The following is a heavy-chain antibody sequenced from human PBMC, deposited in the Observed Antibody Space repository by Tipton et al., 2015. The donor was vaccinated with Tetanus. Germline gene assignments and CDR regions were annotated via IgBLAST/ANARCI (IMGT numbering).Heavy chain of an antibody. CDR2: IYYSGST. CDR3: ARGVVQQLVLEQYYFDY. D-gene: IGHD6-13*01. V-gene: IGHV4-61*01. J-gene: IGHJ4*02. Sequence: TLSLTCTVSGGSVSSGSYYWSWIRQPPGKGPEWIGYIYYSGSTNYNPSLKSRVTISVDTSKNQFSLKLSSVTAADTAVYYCARGVVQQLVLEQYYFDYWGQGTLVTVSS. CDR1: GGSVSSGSYY.